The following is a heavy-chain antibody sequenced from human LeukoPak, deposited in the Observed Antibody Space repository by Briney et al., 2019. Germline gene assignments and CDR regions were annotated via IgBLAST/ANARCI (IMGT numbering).Heavy chain of an antibody. D-gene: IGHD3-3*01. CDR2: IIPIFGTA. CDR3: ARGRVLRFLDRPKTLDY. V-gene: IGHV1-69*13. J-gene: IGHJ4*02. CDR1: GGTFSSYA. Sequence: SVKVSCKASGGTFSSYAISWVRQAPGQGLEWMGGIIPIFGTANYAQKFQGRVTITADESTSTAYMELSSLRSEDTAVYYCARGRVLRFLDRPKTLDYWGQGTLVTVSS.